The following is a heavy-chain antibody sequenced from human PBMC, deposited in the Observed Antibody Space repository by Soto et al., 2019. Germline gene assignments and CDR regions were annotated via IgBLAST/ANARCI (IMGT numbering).Heavy chain of an antibody. CDR1: GGTFSSYA. CDR3: ARADGSGSYYNRGFDY. Sequence: SVKVSCKASGGTFSSYAISWVRQAPGQGLEWMGGIIPIFGTANYAQKFQGRVTITADESTSTAYMELSSLRSEDTAVYYCARADGSGSYYNRGFDYWGQGTLVTVSS. J-gene: IGHJ4*02. V-gene: IGHV1-69*13. CDR2: IIPIFGTA. D-gene: IGHD3-10*01.